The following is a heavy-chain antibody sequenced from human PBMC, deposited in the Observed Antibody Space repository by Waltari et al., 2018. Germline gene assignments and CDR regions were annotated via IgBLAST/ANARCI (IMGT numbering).Heavy chain of an antibody. CDR1: GYTFTGYY. CDR3: ARVGYYGSGPDAFDI. Sequence: QVQLVQSGAEVKKPGASVKVSCKASGYTFTGYYMHWVRQAPGQGLEWMGWINPNSGGTNYAQKFQGWVTMTRDTSISTAYMELSRLRSDDTAVYYCARVGYYGSGPDAFDIWGQGTMVTVSS. CDR2: INPNSGGT. J-gene: IGHJ3*02. V-gene: IGHV1-2*04. D-gene: IGHD3-10*01.